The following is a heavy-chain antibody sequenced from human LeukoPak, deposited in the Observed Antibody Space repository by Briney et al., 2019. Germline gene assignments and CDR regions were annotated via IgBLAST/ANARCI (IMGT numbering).Heavy chain of an antibody. CDR2: IYYSGTT. Sequence: PSETLSLTCTVSGGSISSYYWSWIRQPPGKGLEWIGYIYYSGTTNYNPSLKSRVTISVDTSKNRFSLRLSSVTAADTAVYYCAREDYCSGGSCYSGYFQHWGQGTLVTVSS. J-gene: IGHJ1*01. V-gene: IGHV4-59*01. CDR3: AREDYCSGGSCYSGYFQH. CDR1: GGSISSYY. D-gene: IGHD2-15*01.